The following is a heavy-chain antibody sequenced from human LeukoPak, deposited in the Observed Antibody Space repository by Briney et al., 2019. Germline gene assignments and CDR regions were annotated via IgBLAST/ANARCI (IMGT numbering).Heavy chain of an antibody. D-gene: IGHD6-13*01. Sequence: SETLSLTCAVSGYSISGGYYWGWIRQPPGKGLEWIGSIYHSGSTYYNPSLKSRVTISVDTSKNQFSLKLSSVTAADTAVYYCARVVGSSWYCFDYWGQGTLVTVSS. J-gene: IGHJ4*02. CDR1: GYSISGGYY. CDR3: ARVVGSSWYCFDY. CDR2: IYHSGST. V-gene: IGHV4-38-2*01.